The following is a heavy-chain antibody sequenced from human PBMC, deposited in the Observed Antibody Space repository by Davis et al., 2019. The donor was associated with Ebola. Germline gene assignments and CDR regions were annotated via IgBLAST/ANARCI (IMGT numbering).Heavy chain of an antibody. J-gene: IGHJ4*02. D-gene: IGHD6-19*01. CDR2: IKSKTYGRTT. Sequence: PGGSLRLSCAGSGFTLTNAWMSWVRQAPGKGLEWVGRIKSKTYGRTTVYAAPAKGRFTISRDDSKNTVDLQVNSLKIEDTAVYYCATSGSVSGRLEYWGQGTLVTVSS. CDR3: ATSGSVSGRLEY. CDR1: GFTLTNAW. V-gene: IGHV3-15*01.